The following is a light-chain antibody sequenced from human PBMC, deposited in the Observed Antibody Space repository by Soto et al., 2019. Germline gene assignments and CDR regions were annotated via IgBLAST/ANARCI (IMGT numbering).Light chain of an antibody. CDR3: QQYNSYSEYT. CDR1: QSIGSW. CDR2: DAS. J-gene: IGKJ2*01. Sequence: DIQMTQSPSTLSASVGDRVTITCRASQSIGSWLAWYQQKPGKAPKLLIYDASSLESGVPSRFSGSGSGTEFTLTISSLQPDDFATYYCQQYNSYSEYTFGQGTKLEIK. V-gene: IGKV1-5*01.